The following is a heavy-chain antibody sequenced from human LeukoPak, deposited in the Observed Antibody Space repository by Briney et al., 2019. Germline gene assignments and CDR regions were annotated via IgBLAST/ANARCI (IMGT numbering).Heavy chain of an antibody. CDR2: ISDSSADT. Sequence: GGSLRLSCAASGFTFSDYHMDWVRLAPGRGLESISSISDSSADTYYADSVKGRFTISRDNSKNTMYLQMNSLRVDDTAVYYCAKGPGDDILTGFLYYYGMDVWGQGTTVTVSS. D-gene: IGHD3-9*01. CDR3: AKGPGDDILTGFLYYYGMDV. V-gene: IGHV3-23*01. J-gene: IGHJ6*02. CDR1: GFTFSDYH.